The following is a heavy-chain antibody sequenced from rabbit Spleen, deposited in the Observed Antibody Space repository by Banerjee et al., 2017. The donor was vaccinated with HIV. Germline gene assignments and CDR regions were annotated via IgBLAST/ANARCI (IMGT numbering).Heavy chain of an antibody. Sequence: QSLEESGGDLVKPGASLTLTCTASGFSFSSNYYICWVRQAPGKGLEYIACIYAGISGSTYYASWAKGRFAISKTSSTTVTLQMTSLTAADTATYFCARGSATMTMVITGYYLNLWGQGTLVTVS. CDR1: GFSFSSNYY. CDR2: IYAGISGST. D-gene: IGHD2-1*01. J-gene: IGHJ4*01. V-gene: IGHV1S40*01. CDR3: ARGSATMTMVITGYYLNL.